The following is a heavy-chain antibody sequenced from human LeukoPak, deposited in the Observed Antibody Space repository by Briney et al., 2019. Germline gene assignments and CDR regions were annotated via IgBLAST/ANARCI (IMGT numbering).Heavy chain of an antibody. CDR2: INAYNGNT. D-gene: IGHD3-10*01. J-gene: IGHJ4*02. V-gene: IGHV1-18*01. CDR3: GRGRGFGELLDY. CDR1: GYTFTSYG. Sequence: ASVKVSCKASGYTFTSYGISWVRQAPGQGLEWMGWINAYNGNTNYAHKLQGRVTMTTDSSTSTAYTQLMSLRSDATAVDYCGRGRGFGELLDYWGQGTLVTVSS.